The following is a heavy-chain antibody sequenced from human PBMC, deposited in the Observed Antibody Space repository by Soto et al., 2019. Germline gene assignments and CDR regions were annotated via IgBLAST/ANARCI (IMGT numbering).Heavy chain of an antibody. V-gene: IGHV1-3*04. CDR1: GYTFTDHA. Sequence: ASVKVASKASGYTFTDHAIPCVRQVPGQRLQWMGCTNTGTDNTKYSQKLQCRVTITRDTCANSAYMELSSLRSEDTVVYYCARDRSLVGTDWGQGPLVTVSS. D-gene: IGHD1-1*01. CDR2: TNTGTDNT. J-gene: IGHJ4*02. CDR3: ARDRSLVGTD.